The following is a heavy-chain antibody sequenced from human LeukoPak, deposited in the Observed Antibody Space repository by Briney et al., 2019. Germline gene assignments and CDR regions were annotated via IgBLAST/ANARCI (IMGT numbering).Heavy chain of an antibody. D-gene: IGHD6-13*01. V-gene: IGHV3-21*01. CDR3: ARDTRIAAAGRLFDY. CDR1: GFTFSSYS. Sequence: GGSLRLSCAASGFTFSSYSMNWVRQAPGKGLEWVSSISSSSSYIYYADSVKGRFTISRDNPKNSLSLQMNSLRAEDTAVYYCARDTRIAAAGRLFDYWGQGTLVTVSS. CDR2: ISSSSSYI. J-gene: IGHJ4*02.